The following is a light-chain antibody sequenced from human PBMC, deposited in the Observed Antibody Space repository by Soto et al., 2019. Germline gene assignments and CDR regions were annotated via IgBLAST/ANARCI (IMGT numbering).Light chain of an antibody. CDR1: QSISSK. CDR2: GAS. V-gene: IGKV3-15*01. Sequence: EIVMTQSPATLSVSPGERATLSCRASQSISSKVGWYQQRPGQATRLLIYGASTRAAGVPPRFSGSGSGTEFTLTISSLQSEDFAVYYCQQYNIWSSITFGQGTRLEIK. CDR3: QQYNIWSSIT. J-gene: IGKJ5*01.